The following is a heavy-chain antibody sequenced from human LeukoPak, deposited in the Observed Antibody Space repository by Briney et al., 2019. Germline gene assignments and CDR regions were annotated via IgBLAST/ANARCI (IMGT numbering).Heavy chain of an antibody. D-gene: IGHD3-22*01. J-gene: IGHJ4*02. CDR1: GFTFSSYA. CDR2: ISYDGSNK. CDR3: ARSTSDYYDSSGYWT. V-gene: IGHV3-30-3*01. Sequence: GGSLRLSCAASGFTFSSYAMHWVRQAPGKGLEWVAVISYDGSNKYYADSVKGRFTISRDNSKNTLYLQMNSLRAEDTAVYYCARSTSDYYDSSGYWTWGQGTLVTASS.